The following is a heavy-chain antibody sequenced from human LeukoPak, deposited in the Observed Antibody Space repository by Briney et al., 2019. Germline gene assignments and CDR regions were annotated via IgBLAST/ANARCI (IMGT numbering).Heavy chain of an antibody. D-gene: IGHD3-10*01. J-gene: IGHJ4*02. CDR3: ARDRRLYGSGSYSDY. Sequence: PGGSLRLSCVASGFIFTNYGMQWVRQAPGKGLEWVAFIRHDGRGQFFADSVKGRFIISRDNSNNTVFLQMSSLRSEDTAVYYCARDRRLYGSGSYSDYWGQGTLVTVSS. CDR2: IRHDGRGQ. V-gene: IGHV3-30*02. CDR1: GFIFTNYG.